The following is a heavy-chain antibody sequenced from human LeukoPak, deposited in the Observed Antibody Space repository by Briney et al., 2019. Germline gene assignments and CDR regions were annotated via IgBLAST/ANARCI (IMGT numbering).Heavy chain of an antibody. CDR1: GFTFSSYA. J-gene: IGHJ3*02. D-gene: IGHD5-12*01. V-gene: IGHV3-23*01. Sequence: GASLRLSCAASGFTFSSYAMSWVRQAPGKGLEWVSVISGSGGSTYYADSVKGRFTISRDNSKNTLYLQINSLRDEDTAVYYCANLESGDDVFDIWGQGTMVTVSS. CDR2: ISGSGGST. CDR3: ANLESGDDVFDI.